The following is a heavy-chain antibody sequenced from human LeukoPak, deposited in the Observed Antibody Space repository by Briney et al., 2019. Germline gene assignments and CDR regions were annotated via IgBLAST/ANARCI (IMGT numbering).Heavy chain of an antibody. CDR3: ARDPPATGTSRFDY. J-gene: IGHJ4*02. Sequence: GGSLRLSCAASGFTFSSYSMNWVRQAPGKGLEWVSSISSSSSYIYYADSVKGRFTISRDNAKNSLYLQMNSLRAEDTAVYYCARDPPATGTSRFDYWGQGTLVTVSS. CDR2: ISSSSSYI. V-gene: IGHV3-21*01. D-gene: IGHD1-14*01. CDR1: GFTFSSYS.